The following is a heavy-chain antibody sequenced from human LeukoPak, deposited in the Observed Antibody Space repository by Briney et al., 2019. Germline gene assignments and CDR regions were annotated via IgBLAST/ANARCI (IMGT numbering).Heavy chain of an antibody. D-gene: IGHD6-13*01. Sequence: ASVKVSCKASGYTFTGYYMHWVRQAPGQGLEWMGWINPNSGGTNYAQKFQGGVTMTRDTSISTAYMELSRLRSDDTAVYYCARGPSPVGYSSSWLNVYYYYYMDVWGKGTTVTVSS. V-gene: IGHV1-2*02. CDR3: ARGPSPVGYSSSWLNVYYYYYMDV. J-gene: IGHJ6*03. CDR2: INPNSGGT. CDR1: GYTFTGYY.